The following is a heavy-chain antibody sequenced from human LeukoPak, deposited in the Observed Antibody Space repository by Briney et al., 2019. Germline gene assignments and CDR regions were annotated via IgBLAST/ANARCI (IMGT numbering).Heavy chain of an antibody. Sequence: ASVKVSCKASGYTFTSYGISWVRQAPGQGLEWMGWISAYNDNTNYAQKLQGRVTMTTDTSTSTAYMELRSLRPDDTAMYYCARGAAAVEEFDYWGQGTLVTVSS. V-gene: IGHV1-18*01. CDR2: ISAYNDNT. J-gene: IGHJ4*02. D-gene: IGHD6-13*01. CDR1: GYTFTSYG. CDR3: ARGAAAVEEFDY.